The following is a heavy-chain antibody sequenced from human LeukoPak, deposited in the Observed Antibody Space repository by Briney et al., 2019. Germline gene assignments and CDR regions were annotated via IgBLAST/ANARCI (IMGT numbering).Heavy chain of an antibody. CDR3: AKYSGAYAIEY. J-gene: IGHJ4*02. CDR2: IKGDGSEK. CDR1: GFTFGTSW. V-gene: IGHV3-7*02. Sequence: GGSLTLSCAPAGFTFGTSWTSCVRQAPGEGLGCGVNIKGDGSEKPYVDSVMGRFTVSRDNAKNSLYLQMNILRGDDTAVYYCAKYSGAYAIEYWGQGTLVTVSS. D-gene: IGHD4-17*01.